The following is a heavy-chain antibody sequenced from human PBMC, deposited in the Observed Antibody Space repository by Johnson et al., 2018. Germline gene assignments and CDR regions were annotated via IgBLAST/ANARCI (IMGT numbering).Heavy chain of an antibody. CDR2: IDSHGSST. V-gene: IGHV3-74*01. D-gene: IGHD6-6*01. CDR1: GFTFSRYW. J-gene: IGHJ3*02. Sequence: EVQLLESGGGLVQPGGSLRLSCAASGFTFSRYWIHWVRQAPGKGLVWVSRIDSHGSSTTYADSVKGRFTSSRDNAKNTLYLQMNSLRAVDTAVYYCARGYSSSSQVAFDIWGQGTMVTVSS. CDR3: ARGYSSSSQVAFDI.